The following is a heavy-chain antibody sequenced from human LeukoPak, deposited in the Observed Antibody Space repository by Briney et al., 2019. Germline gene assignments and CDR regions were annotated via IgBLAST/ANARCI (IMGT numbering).Heavy chain of an antibody. Sequence: GGSLRLSCAASGFTFGPYTMNWVRQAPGKGLEWVSYISSSSDTIYYADSVKGRFPISRDNGKNSLYLQMNSLRAEDTAVYYCARRFFDYWGQGTLVTVSS. V-gene: IGHV3-48*04. CDR3: ARRFFDY. J-gene: IGHJ4*02. CDR2: ISSSSDTI. CDR1: GFTFGPYT. D-gene: IGHD3-3*01.